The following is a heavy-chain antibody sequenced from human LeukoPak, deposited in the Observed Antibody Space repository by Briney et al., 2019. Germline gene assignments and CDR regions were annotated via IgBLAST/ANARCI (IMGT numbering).Heavy chain of an antibody. CDR3: ARDNSGSGSYIQLDY. CDR2: TSSDGGNK. D-gene: IGHD3-10*01. J-gene: IGHJ4*02. V-gene: IGHV3-30*09. Sequence: GTSLRLSCAASGFTFSSYAMYWVRQAPGKGLEWVAITSSDGGNKYYADSVKGRFAISRDNSKNTLYLQMNSLRTEDTAVYYCARDNSGSGSYIQLDYWGQGTLVTVSS. CDR1: GFTFSSYA.